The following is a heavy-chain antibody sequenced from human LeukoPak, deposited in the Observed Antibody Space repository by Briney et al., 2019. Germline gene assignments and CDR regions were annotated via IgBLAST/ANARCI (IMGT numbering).Heavy chain of an antibody. CDR1: GFTFSSYG. D-gene: IGHD3-10*01. Sequence: GRSLRLSCAASGFTFSSYGMDWVRQAPGKGLEWVAVISYDGSNKYYADSVKGRFTISRDNSKNTLYLQMNSLRAEDTAVYYCAKGALLWFGELLSTQRDYFDYWGQGTLVTVSS. J-gene: IGHJ4*02. CDR3: AKGALLWFGELLSTQRDYFDY. V-gene: IGHV3-30*18. CDR2: ISYDGSNK.